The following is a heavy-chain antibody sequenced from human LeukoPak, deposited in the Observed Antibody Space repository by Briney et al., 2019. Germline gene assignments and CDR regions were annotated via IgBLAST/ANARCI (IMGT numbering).Heavy chain of an antibody. CDR3: AKDERSYGIMGANDAFDI. CDR1: GFTFSSYG. CDR2: IRYDGSNK. V-gene: IGHV3-30*02. J-gene: IGHJ3*02. Sequence: GGSLRLSCAASGFTFSSYGMHWVRQAPGKGLEWVAFIRYDGSNKYYADSVKGRFTISRDNSKNTLYLQMNSLRAEDTAVYYCAKDERSYGIMGANDAFDIWGQGTMVTVSS. D-gene: IGHD1-26*01.